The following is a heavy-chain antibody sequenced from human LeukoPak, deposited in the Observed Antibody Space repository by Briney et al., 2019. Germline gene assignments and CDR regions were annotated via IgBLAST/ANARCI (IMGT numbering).Heavy chain of an antibody. D-gene: IGHD2-21*01. CDR1: GGTFSSYT. CDR2: IIPILGIA. CDR3: ASSYCGGDCYLRYYFDY. Sequence: GASVKVSCKASGGTFSSYTISWVRQAPGQGLEWMGRIIPILGIANYAQKFQGRDTITADKSTSTAYMELSSLRSEDTAVYYCASSYCGGDCYLRYYFDYWGQGTLVTVSS. J-gene: IGHJ4*02. V-gene: IGHV1-69*02.